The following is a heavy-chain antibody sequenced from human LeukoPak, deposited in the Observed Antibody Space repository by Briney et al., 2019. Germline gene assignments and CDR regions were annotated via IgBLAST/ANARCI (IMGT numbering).Heavy chain of an antibody. Sequence: KPSETLSLTCTVSGGSISSSSYYWGWIRQPPGKGLEWIGSIYYSGSTYYNPSLKSRVTISVDTSKNQFSLKLSSVTAADTAAYYCARVGQQLVTGWFDPWGQGTLVTVSS. V-gene: IGHV4-39*07. J-gene: IGHJ5*02. CDR1: GGSISSSSYY. CDR2: IYYSGST. D-gene: IGHD6-13*01. CDR3: ARVGQQLVTGWFDP.